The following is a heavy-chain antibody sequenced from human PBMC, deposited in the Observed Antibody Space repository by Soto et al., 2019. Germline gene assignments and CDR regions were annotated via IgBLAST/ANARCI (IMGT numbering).Heavy chain of an antibody. J-gene: IGHJ4*02. CDR2: IYNNRSF. Sequence: SETLSLTCTVTGRSVSSGSFYWSWSRQPPGKALEWIGFIYNNRSFNYNPSLKSRVTMSVDTSKHQFSLKLSSVTAADTAVYYCARVPLDYSNSHYFDFWGQGALVTVSS. CDR3: ARVPLDYSNSHYFDF. D-gene: IGHD6-6*01. CDR1: GRSVSSGSFY. V-gene: IGHV4-61*01.